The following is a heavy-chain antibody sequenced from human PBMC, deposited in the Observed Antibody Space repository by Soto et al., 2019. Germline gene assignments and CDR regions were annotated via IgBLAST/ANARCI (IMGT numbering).Heavy chain of an antibody. CDR1: GGTFSTYT. D-gene: IGHD2-15*01. V-gene: IGHV1-69*08. CDR3: AGDPDSPSHARPASSYT. CDR2: IIPIIGII. Sequence: QVQLVQSGAEVKKPESSVKVSCKASGGTFSTYTITWVRQAPGQGLEWMGRIIPIIGIINYAQKFQGRVTISADQFAGXXYRELTGLRSDDTAVYYCAGDPDSPSHARPASSYTWGQGTLVTVSS. J-gene: IGHJ5*02.